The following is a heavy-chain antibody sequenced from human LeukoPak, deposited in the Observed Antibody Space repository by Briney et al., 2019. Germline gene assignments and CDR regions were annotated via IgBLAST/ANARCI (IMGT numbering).Heavy chain of an antibody. D-gene: IGHD3-10*01. CDR3: ARHYYSSGSFEY. J-gene: IGHJ4*02. Sequence: SETLSLTCTASGGSISSYYWSWIRQPPGTGLEWIGYIYYSGSTNYNPSLKSRVTISVDTSKNQFSLKLSSVTAADTAVYYCARHYYSSGSFEYWGQGTLVTVSS. V-gene: IGHV4-59*08. CDR2: IYYSGST. CDR1: GGSISSYY.